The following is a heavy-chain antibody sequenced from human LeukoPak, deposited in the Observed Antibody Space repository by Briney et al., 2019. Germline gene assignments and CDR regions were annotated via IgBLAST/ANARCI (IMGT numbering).Heavy chain of an antibody. CDR3: AAVLGAFDI. CDR2: IVIDSGNT. J-gene: IGHJ3*02. Sequence: SVKVSFKASGFTFTSSAVYWVRQAHGQRLEWIGWIVIDSGNTNYAQKFQERVTITRDMSTSTAYMEMSSLRSEATAVYYCAAVLGAFDIWGQGQMVTVSS. V-gene: IGHV1-58*01. CDR1: GFTFTSSA.